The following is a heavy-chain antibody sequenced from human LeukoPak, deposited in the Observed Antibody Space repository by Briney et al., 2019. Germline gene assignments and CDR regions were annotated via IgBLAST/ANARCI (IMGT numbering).Heavy chain of an antibody. V-gene: IGHV4-59*01. CDR1: GGSISSYY. CDR2: IYYSGST. CDR3: ARDLGCSGGSCYSYYYGMDV. Sequence: SETLSLTCTVSGGSISSYYWSWIRQPPGKGLEWIGYIYYSGSTNYNPSLKSRVTISVDPSKNQFSLKLSSVTAADTAVYYCARDLGCSGGSCYSYYYGMDVWGQGTTVTVSS. D-gene: IGHD2-15*01. J-gene: IGHJ6*02.